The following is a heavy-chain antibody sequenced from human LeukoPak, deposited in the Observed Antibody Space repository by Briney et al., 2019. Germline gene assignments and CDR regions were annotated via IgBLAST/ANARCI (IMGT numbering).Heavy chain of an antibody. Sequence: GGSLRLSCAASGFTFSSYGMHWVRQAPGKGLEWVAVIWYDGSNKYYADTVKGRFTISRDNSKNTLYLQMNSLRAEDTAVYYCARDSLSGYYDYWGQGTLVTVSS. CDR3: ARDSLSGYYDY. V-gene: IGHV3-33*01. J-gene: IGHJ4*02. D-gene: IGHD6-19*01. CDR2: IWYDGSNK. CDR1: GFTFSSYG.